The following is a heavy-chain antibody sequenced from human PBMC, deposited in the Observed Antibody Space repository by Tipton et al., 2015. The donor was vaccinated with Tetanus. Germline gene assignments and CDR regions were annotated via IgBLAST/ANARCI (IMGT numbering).Heavy chain of an antibody. J-gene: IGHJ6*02. CDR1: GFTLRSYS. CDR2: ISSSSRYI. D-gene: IGHD2-21*02. CDR3: ARGMAEASNCGGDCYSDYWGQGTLVTVSSGMDV. Sequence: LRLSCAASGFTLRSYSMNWVRQAPGKGLEWVSSISSSSRYIYYADSVKGRFTISRDNAKNSLYLQMISLRAEDTAVYSCARGMAEASNCGGDCYSDYWGQGTLVTVSSGMDVWGQGTTVTVSS. V-gene: IGHV3-21*01.